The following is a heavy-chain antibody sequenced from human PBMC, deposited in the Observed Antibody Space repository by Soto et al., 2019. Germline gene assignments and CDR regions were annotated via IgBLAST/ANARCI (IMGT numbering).Heavy chain of an antibody. V-gene: IGHV3-49*03. CDR2: IRSKAYNGGA. CDR1: GFTFGDYA. J-gene: IGHJ1*01. CDR3: STYDCSGGRCHKYFQH. D-gene: IGHD2-15*01. Sequence: PGGSLRLSCSASGFTFGDYALSWFRQAPGKGLEWVGFIRSKAYNGGAEYAASVRGRLTISRDDSKSIAYLQMNSLKAEDTAVYYCSTYDCSGGRCHKYFQHWGQGTLVTVSS.